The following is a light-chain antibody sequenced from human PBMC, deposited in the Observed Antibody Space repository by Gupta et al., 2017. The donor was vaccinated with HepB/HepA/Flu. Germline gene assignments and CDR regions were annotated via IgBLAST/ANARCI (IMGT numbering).Light chain of an antibody. V-gene: IGLV7-43*01. CDR3: MLSSRGAYV. CDR2: NPV. Sequence: QTVVSREPSLTVSPGGTVTLTCAFSTGAVTSGDYPNWFQQRPRQTARALIHNPVNKHAWTPERFSGSLPGSTAALTPSRLQEEDEADYYSMLSSRGAYVFGGGTRLTVL. CDR1: TGAVTSGDY. J-gene: IGLJ2*01.